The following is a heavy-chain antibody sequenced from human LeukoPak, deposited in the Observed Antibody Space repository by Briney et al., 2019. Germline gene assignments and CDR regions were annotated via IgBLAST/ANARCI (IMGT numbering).Heavy chain of an antibody. CDR3: ARDGIEAAGRLYNWFDP. D-gene: IGHD6-13*01. Sequence: ASVKVSCKASGYTFTSYYMHWVRQAPGQGLEWMGIINPSGGSTSYAQKFQGRVTMTRDTSTSTVYMELSSLRSEDTAVYYCARDGIEAAGRLYNWFDPWGQGTLVTVSS. CDR2: INPSGGST. J-gene: IGHJ5*02. CDR1: GYTFTSYY. V-gene: IGHV1-46*01.